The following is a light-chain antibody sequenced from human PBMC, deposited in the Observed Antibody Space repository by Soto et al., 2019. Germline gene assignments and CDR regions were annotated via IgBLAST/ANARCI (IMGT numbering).Light chain of an antibody. V-gene: IGKV3-20*01. J-gene: IGKJ5*01. Sequence: EIVLTQSPGTLSLSPGERATLSCRASQSVSNNYLAWYQQKPGQAPRLLIYGASNRATGIPDRFSGSGSGTDFTLTISRLEPEDFAVYYCQQYDTSLITFGQGTRLEI. CDR1: QSVSNNY. CDR2: GAS. CDR3: QQYDTSLIT.